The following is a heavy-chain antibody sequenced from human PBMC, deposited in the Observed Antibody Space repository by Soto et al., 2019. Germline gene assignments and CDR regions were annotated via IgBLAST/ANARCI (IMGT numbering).Heavy chain of an antibody. CDR1: GGTFSSYA. J-gene: IGHJ6*02. CDR3: ARVPVVVAATYYGMDV. D-gene: IGHD2-15*01. Sequence: QVQLVQSGAEVKKPGSSVKVSCKASGGTFSSYAISWVRQAPGQGLEWMGGIIPIFGTANYAQKFQGRVTITADESTSRAYMELSSLRSEDTAVYYCARVPVVVAATYYGMDVWGQGTPVTVSS. CDR2: IIPIFGTA. V-gene: IGHV1-69*12.